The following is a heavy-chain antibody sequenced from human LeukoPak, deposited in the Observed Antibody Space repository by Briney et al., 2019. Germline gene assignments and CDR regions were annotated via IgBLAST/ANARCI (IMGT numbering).Heavy chain of an antibody. CDR1: GFTFTTYS. D-gene: IGHD6-19*01. CDR3: VRDFREQWPGSSMMGVFDI. Sequence: PGGSLRLSCAASGFTFTTYSMSWVRQAPGKGLEWVSFISGGGGSTSYADSVRGRFTISRDNSKSTLYLQMNSLRAEDTAVYYCVRDFREQWPGSSMMGVFDIWGQGTMVTVSS. CDR2: ISGGGGST. J-gene: IGHJ3*02. V-gene: IGHV3-23*01.